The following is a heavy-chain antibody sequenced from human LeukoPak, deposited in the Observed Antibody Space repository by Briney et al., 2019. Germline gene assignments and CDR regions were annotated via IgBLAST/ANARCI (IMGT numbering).Heavy chain of an antibody. V-gene: IGHV4-59*01. J-gene: IGHJ4*02. CDR3: ARDKDYYDSSGIRGYFDY. CDR1: GGSISGYY. Sequence: SETLSLTCTVSGGSISGYYWSWSRQPPGKGLEWIGYIYYSGSTNYNPSLKSRVTISVDTSKNQFSLKLSSVTAADTAVYYCARDKDYYDSSGIRGYFDYWGQGTLVTVSS. CDR2: IYYSGST. D-gene: IGHD3-22*01.